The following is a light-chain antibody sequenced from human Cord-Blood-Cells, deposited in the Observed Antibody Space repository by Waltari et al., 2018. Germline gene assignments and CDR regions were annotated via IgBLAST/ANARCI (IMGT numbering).Light chain of an antibody. Sequence: DIRMTQSPSTLSASVGDRVTITCRASQSISSWLAWYQQKPGKAPKLLIYKASSLESGVPSRFSGSGSGTEFTLTISSPQPDDFATYYCQQYNSYPWTFGQGTKVEIK. CDR3: QQYNSYPWT. V-gene: IGKV1-5*03. CDR1: QSISSW. J-gene: IGKJ1*01. CDR2: KAS.